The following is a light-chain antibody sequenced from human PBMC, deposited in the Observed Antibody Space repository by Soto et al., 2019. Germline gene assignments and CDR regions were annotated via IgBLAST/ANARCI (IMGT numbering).Light chain of an antibody. J-gene: IGKJ4*01. CDR3: QQYGSSPLT. CDR2: GVS. Sequence: EIVLTQSPGTLSVSPGERATLSCRASQSVGSTFLAWYQQKPGQAPRLLIYGVSKRATGIPDRFSGSGSGADFTLTISRLEPEDFAVYYCQQYGSSPLTFGGGTKVDIK. CDR1: QSVGSTF. V-gene: IGKV3-20*01.